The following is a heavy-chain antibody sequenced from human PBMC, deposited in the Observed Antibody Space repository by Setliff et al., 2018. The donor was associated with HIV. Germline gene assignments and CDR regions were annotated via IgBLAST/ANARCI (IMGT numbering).Heavy chain of an antibody. D-gene: IGHD6-19*01. V-gene: IGHV3-9*01. CDR2: ISWDGDNI. J-gene: IGHJ5*02. CDR1: GFRFDNYA. Sequence: PGGSLRLSCEVSGFRFDNYAMHWVRQPPGKGLEWVSGISWDGDNIGYVDSVRGRFTISRDNAKNSLYLQTSSLRAEDTAVYYCARVVAGSWGQGTLVTVSS. CDR3: ARVVAGS.